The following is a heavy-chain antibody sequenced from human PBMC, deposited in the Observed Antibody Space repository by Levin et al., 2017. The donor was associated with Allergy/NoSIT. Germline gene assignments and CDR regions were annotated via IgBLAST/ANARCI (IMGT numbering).Heavy chain of an antibody. CDR2: IISSGTT. Sequence: SETLSLTCTVSGGSIISNHYWSWIRQPPGEGLEWIGYIISSGTTNYNPSLKSRVTMSVDTSRNQIFLKVTSVTAADTAVYYCARSLNYYDSSGTGFDIWGQGTMVTVSS. D-gene: IGHD3-22*01. J-gene: IGHJ3*02. V-gene: IGHV4-59*11. CDR3: ARSLNYYDSSGTGFDI. CDR1: GGSIISNHY.